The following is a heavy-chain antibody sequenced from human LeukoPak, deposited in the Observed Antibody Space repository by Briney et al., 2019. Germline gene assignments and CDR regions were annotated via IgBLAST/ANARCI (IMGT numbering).Heavy chain of an antibody. D-gene: IGHD3-10*01. V-gene: IGHV3-7*04. Sequence: GGSLRLSCAASGFTLSSYWMSWVRQAPGKGLEWVANIKQDGSEKYYVDSVKGRFTISRDNAKNSLYLQMNSLRAEDTAVYYCARVMVRDLDYWGQGTLVTVSS. CDR1: GFTLSSYW. CDR3: ARVMVRDLDY. J-gene: IGHJ4*02. CDR2: IKQDGSEK.